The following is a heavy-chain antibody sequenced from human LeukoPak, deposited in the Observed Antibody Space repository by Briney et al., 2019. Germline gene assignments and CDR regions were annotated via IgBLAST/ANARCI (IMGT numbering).Heavy chain of an antibody. D-gene: IGHD5-18*01. Sequence: TGGSLRLSCAAFGFTFSNYWMNWVRQAPGKGLEWVANIKQDRSEKYYVDSVKGRFTISRDNGKNSLYLQMNSLRAEDTAIYYCAKRIQGDCWGQGTLVTVSS. CDR3: AKRIQGDC. CDR2: IKQDRSEK. CDR1: GFTFSNYW. V-gene: IGHV3-7*03. J-gene: IGHJ4*02.